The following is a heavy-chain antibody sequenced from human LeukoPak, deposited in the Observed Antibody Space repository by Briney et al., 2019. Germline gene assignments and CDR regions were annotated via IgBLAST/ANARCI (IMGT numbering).Heavy chain of an antibody. D-gene: IGHD3-22*01. J-gene: IGHJ4*02. CDR2: ISSGSSYI. CDR3: ARAYYDSSGYYGY. CDR1: GFTFSSYS. V-gene: IGHV3-21*01. Sequence: GGSLRLSCAASGFTFSSYSMNWVRQAPGKGLEWVSSISSGSSYIYYADSVKGRFTISRDNAKNSLYLQMNSLRAEDTAVYYCARAYYDSSGYYGYWGQGTLVTVSS.